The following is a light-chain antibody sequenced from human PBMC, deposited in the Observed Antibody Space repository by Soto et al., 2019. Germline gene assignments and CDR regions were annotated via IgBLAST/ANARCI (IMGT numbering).Light chain of an antibody. J-gene: IGLJ1*01. Sequence: QSALTQPASVSGSPGQSITISCTGTISDVGGYNYVSWYQQHPGKAPKLIIYEVSHRPSGVSNRFSGSKSGNTASLTISGLQLEDEADYYCSSYTSRGTYVFGTGTKLTVL. V-gene: IGLV2-14*01. CDR2: EVS. CDR3: SSYTSRGTYV. CDR1: ISDVGGYNY.